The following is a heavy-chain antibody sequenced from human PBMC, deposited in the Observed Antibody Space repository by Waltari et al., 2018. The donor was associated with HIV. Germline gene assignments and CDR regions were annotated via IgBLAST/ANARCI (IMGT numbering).Heavy chain of an antibody. J-gene: IGHJ4*02. Sequence: DVQLVETGVGLIQPGGSLRLSCAASGFTVSSNYMSWVRQAPGKGVEWVSVIYSGGSTYYADSVRGRFTISRDNSKNTLYLQMNSVTAEDTAVYYCARGVEGYCTSTSCYLLYWGQGTLVAVSS. CDR2: IYSGGST. CDR3: ARGVEGYCTSTSCYLLY. D-gene: IGHD2-2*01. V-gene: IGHV3-53*02. CDR1: GFTVSSNY.